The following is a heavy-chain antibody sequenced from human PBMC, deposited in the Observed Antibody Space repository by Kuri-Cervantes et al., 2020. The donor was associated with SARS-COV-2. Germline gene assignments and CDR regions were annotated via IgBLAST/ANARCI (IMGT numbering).Heavy chain of an antibody. CDR2: IRSKANSYAT. D-gene: IGHD6-13*01. CDR1: GFTFSGSA. J-gene: IGHJ4*02. Sequence: GGSLRLSCAASGFTFSGSAMHWVRQASGKGLEWVGRIRSKANSYATAYAASVKGRFTISRDDSKNTAYLQMNSLKTEDTAVYYCRYTIAAAGPVFDYWGQGTLVTVSS. V-gene: IGHV3-73*01. CDR3: RYTIAAAGPVFDY.